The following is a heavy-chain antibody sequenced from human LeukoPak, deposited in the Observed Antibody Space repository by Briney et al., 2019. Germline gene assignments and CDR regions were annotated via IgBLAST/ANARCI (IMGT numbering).Heavy chain of an antibody. Sequence: SGPTLVKPTQTLTLTCAFSGFSLSTNGVGVGWIRQPPGKALEWLALIYWNDDKRYSPSLSSRLAITKDTSKNQVVLTMTNMDPVDTATYYCAHRIRYKYSTNSHYHFDHWGQGTLVTVSS. CDR1: GFSLSTNGVG. V-gene: IGHV2-5*01. D-gene: IGHD6-13*01. CDR3: AHRIRYKYSTNSHYHFDH. J-gene: IGHJ4*02. CDR2: IYWNDDK.